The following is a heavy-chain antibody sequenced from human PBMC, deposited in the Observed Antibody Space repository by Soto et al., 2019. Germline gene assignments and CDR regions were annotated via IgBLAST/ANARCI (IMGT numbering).Heavy chain of an antibody. V-gene: IGHV4-30-2*01. D-gene: IGHD6-19*01. CDR3: ARDRPPYSSGWYVWFDP. Sequence: SETLSLTCAVSVGSISSGGYSWTWIRQPPGKGLEWIGYIYHSGNTYYNPSLKSRVTMSVDTSKNQFSLKLSSVTAADTAVYYCARDRPPYSSGWYVWFDPWGQGTLVTVSS. J-gene: IGHJ5*02. CDR2: IYHSGNT. CDR1: VGSISSGGYS.